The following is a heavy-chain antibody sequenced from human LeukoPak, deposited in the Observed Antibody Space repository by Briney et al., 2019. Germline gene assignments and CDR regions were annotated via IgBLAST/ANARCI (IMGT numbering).Heavy chain of an antibody. D-gene: IGHD3-10*01. J-gene: IGHJ4*02. CDR2: INHSGST. Sequence: PSETLSLTCAVYGGSFSGYYWSWIRQPPGKGLEWIGEINHSGSTNYNPSLKSRVTISVDTSKNQFSLKLSSVTAADTAVYYCATAYGSGSYFDYWGQGTLVTVSS. CDR1: GGSFSGYY. CDR3: ATAYGSGSYFDY. V-gene: IGHV4-34*01.